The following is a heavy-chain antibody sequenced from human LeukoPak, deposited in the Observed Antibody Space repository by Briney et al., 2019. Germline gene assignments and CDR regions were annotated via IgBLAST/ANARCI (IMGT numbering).Heavy chain of an antibody. CDR3: ARGVFVVTPNWFDP. CDR1: GGSISSGGYC. Sequence: SETLSLTCTVSGGSISSGGYCWSWIRQHPGKGLEWIGHIYYSGNTYYKPSLKRRVTISVDTSKNQFSLKLSSVTAAETAVYYCARGVFVVTPNWFDPWGQGTLVTVSS. V-gene: IGHV4-31*03. CDR2: IYYSGNT. J-gene: IGHJ5*02. D-gene: IGHD2-15*01.